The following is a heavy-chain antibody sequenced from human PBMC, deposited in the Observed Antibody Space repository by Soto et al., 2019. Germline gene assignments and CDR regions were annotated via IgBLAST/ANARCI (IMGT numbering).Heavy chain of an antibody. D-gene: IGHD6-19*01. J-gene: IGHJ5*02. CDR1: GGSISSSSYY. CDR2: IYYSGST. V-gene: IGHV4-39*01. Sequence: QLQLQESGPGLVKPSETLSLTCTVSGGSISSSSYYWGWIRQPPGKGLEWIGSIYYSGSTYYNPSLKSRVTISVDTSKNQFSLKLSSVTAADTAVYYCARHSSPPIAVASRGFDPWGQGTLVTVSS. CDR3: ARHSSPPIAVASRGFDP.